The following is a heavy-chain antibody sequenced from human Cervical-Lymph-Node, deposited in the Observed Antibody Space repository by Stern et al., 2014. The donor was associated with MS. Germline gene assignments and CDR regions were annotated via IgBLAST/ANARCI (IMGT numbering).Heavy chain of an antibody. CDR2: VYYSGAT. CDR3: AKHACTGAACPFDL. CDR1: GDSISSYTHY. Sequence: QLQLQESGPGLVKPSETLSLTCAVSGDSISSYTHYWAWIRQPPGKGLEWIGSVYYSGATYYNPSLKSPVPIPVDTSKNHFPLGLNSVTAADTAVYYCAKHACTGAACPFDLWGQGTLVTVSS. J-gene: IGHJ4*02. D-gene: IGHD2-8*02. V-gene: IGHV4-39*01.